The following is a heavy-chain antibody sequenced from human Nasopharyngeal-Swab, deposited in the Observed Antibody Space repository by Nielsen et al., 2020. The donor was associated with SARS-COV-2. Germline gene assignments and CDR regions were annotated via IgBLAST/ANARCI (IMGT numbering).Heavy chain of an antibody. Sequence: SETLSLTCTVSGGSISSSSYYWGWIRQPPGKGLEWIGSIYYSGSTYYNPSLKSRVTISVDTSKNQFSLKLSSVTAADTAVYYCAKDIRGYYDFSPWGLGTLVTVAS. J-gene: IGHJ5*02. V-gene: IGHV4-39*02. D-gene: IGHD3-3*01. CDR3: AKDIRGYYDFSP. CDR2: IYYSGST. CDR1: GGSISSSSYY.